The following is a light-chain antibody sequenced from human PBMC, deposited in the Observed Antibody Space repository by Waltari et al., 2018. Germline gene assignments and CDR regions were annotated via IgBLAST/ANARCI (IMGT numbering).Light chain of an antibody. Sequence: EIVLTQSPGTLSLSPVERATRSCRASQSVSSSYLAWYQQKPGQAPRLLIYGASSRATGIPDRFSGSGSGTDFTLTISRLEPEDFAVYYCQQYGSSPGYTFGQGTKLEIK. CDR1: QSVSSSY. V-gene: IGKV3-20*01. CDR2: GAS. J-gene: IGKJ2*01. CDR3: QQYGSSPGYT.